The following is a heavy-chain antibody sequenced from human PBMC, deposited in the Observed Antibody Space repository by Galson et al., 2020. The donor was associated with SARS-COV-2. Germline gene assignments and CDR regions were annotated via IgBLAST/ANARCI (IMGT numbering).Heavy chain of an antibody. J-gene: IGHJ4*02. V-gene: IGHV4-39*07. CDR1: GGSLSSSSYY. CDR2: ISYGGNT. Sequence: ASETLSLTCTVSGGSLSSSSYYWSWIRQPPGKGLEWIGSISYGGNTYYNPSLKSRVTISLDTSKNQFSVKLSSVTAADTAMYYCARDRRGGFDISGYHHFFDYWGQGTLVTVSS. CDR3: ARDRRGGFDISGYHHFFDY. D-gene: IGHD3-22*01.